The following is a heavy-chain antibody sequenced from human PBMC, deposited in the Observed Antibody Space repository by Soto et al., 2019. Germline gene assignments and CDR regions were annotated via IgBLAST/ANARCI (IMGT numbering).Heavy chain of an antibody. CDR2: ISGSGGST. Sequence: GGSLRLSCAASGFTFSSYAMSWVRQAPGKGLEWVSAISGSGGSTYYADSVKGRFTISRDNSKNTLYLQMNSLRAEDTAVYYCAKAYGDPTVYYYYYGMDVWGQGTTVTVSS. CDR3: AKAYGDPTVYYYYYGMDV. CDR1: GFTFSSYA. J-gene: IGHJ6*02. D-gene: IGHD4-17*01. V-gene: IGHV3-23*01.